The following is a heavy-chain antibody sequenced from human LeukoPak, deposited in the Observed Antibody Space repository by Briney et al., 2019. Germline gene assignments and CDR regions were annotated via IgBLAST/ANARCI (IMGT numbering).Heavy chain of an antibody. Sequence: PGGSLRLSCAASGFTFSSYAMSWVRQAPGKGLEWVSAISGSGGSTYYADSVKGRFTISRDNSKNTLYLQMNSLRAEDTAVYYCAKGYQLGWSYYYYYMDVWGKGTTVTVSS. CDR2: ISGSGGST. CDR3: AKGYQLGWSYYYYYMDV. V-gene: IGHV3-23*01. J-gene: IGHJ6*03. CDR1: GFTFSSYA. D-gene: IGHD2-2*01.